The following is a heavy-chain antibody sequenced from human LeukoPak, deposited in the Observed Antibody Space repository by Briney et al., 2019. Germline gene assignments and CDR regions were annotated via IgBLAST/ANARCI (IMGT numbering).Heavy chain of an antibody. Sequence: PGGSLRLSCAASGFTFSSYGMSWVRQAPGKGLEWVSGISGSGGSKYYADSVKGRFTISRDNSKNTLYLQMNSLRAEDTAVYYCAKDSRGYQDYFDYWGQGTQVTVSS. J-gene: IGHJ4*02. V-gene: IGHV3-23*01. CDR3: AKDSRGYQDYFDY. CDR2: ISGSGGSK. CDR1: GFTFSSYG. D-gene: IGHD3-22*01.